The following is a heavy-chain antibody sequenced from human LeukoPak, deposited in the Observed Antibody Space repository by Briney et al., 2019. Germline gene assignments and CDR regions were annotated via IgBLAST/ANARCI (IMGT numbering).Heavy chain of an antibody. CDR2: INHSGST. CDR1: GGSFSGYY. Sequence: SETLSLTCAVYGGSFSGYYWSWIRQPPGKGLEWIGEINHSGSTNYNPSLKSRVTISVDTSKNQFSLKLSSVTAADTAVYFCARGRKDWGQGTLVTVSS. CDR3: ARGRKD. V-gene: IGHV4-34*01. J-gene: IGHJ4*02.